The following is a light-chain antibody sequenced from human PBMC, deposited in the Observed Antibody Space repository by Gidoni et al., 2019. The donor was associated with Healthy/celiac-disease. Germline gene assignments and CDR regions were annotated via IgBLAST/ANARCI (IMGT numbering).Light chain of an antibody. CDR1: SSDVGGYNY. CDR2: EVS. CDR3: SSYAGSNNHVV. Sequence: HSALTPPPSPSGSPGPSVTISCTGTSSDVGGYNYVSWYQQHPGKAPQLMIYEVSKRPSGVPDRFSGSKSGNTASLTVSGLQAEDEADYYCSSYAGSNNHVVFGGGTKLTVL. V-gene: IGLV2-8*01. J-gene: IGLJ2*01.